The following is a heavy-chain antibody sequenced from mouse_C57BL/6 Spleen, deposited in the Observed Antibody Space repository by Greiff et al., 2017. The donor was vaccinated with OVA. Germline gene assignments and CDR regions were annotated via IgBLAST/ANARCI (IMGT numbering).Heavy chain of an antibody. J-gene: IGHJ2*01. V-gene: IGHV1-15*01. CDR3: TRSGDYDVCYFDY. CDR1: GYTFTDYE. D-gene: IGHD2-4*01. CDR2: IDTEAGGT. Sequence: VQVVESGAELVRPGASVTLSCEASGYTFTDYEMHWVKQTPVHGLEWVGAIDTEAGGTAYNQKFKGKAILTADKSSSTAYIELRSLTSADTAVEYSTRSGDYDVCYFDYWGQGTTLTVSS.